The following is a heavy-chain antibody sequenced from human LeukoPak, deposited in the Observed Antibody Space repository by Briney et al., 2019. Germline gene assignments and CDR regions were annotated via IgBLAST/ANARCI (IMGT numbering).Heavy chain of an antibody. V-gene: IGHV4-31*03. J-gene: IGHJ6*02. CDR1: GGSISSGGYY. CDR3: ARARHSSSPGHV. Sequence: SQTLSLTCTVSGGSISSGGYYWIWIRQHPGKGLEWIGYIYYSGSTYYNPSLKSRVTISVDTSKNQFSLKLSSVTAADTAVYYCARARHSSSPGHVWGQGTTVTVSS. D-gene: IGHD6-6*01. CDR2: IYYSGST.